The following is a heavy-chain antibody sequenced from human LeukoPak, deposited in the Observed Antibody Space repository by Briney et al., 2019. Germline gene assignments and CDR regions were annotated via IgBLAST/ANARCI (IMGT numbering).Heavy chain of an antibody. CDR2: IIPILGIA. CDR3: ARVDDSSGYWNYNWFDP. Sequence: ASVKVSRKASGGTFSSYTISWVRQAPGQGLEWMGRIIPILGIANYAQKFQGRVTITADKSTSTAYMELSSLRSEDTAVYYCARVDDSSGYWNYNWFDPWGQGTLVTVSS. J-gene: IGHJ5*02. V-gene: IGHV1-69*02. CDR1: GGTFSSYT. D-gene: IGHD3-22*01.